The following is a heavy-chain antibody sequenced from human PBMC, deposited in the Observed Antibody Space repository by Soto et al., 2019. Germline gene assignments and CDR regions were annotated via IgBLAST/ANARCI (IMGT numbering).Heavy chain of an antibody. CDR1: GYTFTIYG. J-gene: IGHJ5*02. CDR3: ARLKVTVTTYWFDP. D-gene: IGHD4-17*01. Sequence: GASVKASCKASGYTFTIYGISWVQQAPGQGLEWMGWISAYNGNTNYAQKLQGRVTMTTDTSTSTAYMELRSLRSDDTAVYYCARLKVTVTTYWFDPWGQGTLVTVSS. V-gene: IGHV1-18*01. CDR2: ISAYNGNT.